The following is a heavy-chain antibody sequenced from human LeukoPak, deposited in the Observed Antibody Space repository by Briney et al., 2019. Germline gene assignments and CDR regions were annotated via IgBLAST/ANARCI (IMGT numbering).Heavy chain of an antibody. CDR2: ISYDGSNK. Sequence: GGSLRLSCAASGFTFSSYAMHWVRQAPGKGMEWVAVISYDGSNKYYADSVKGRFTISRDNSKNTLYLQMNSLRAEDTAVYYCARVQVPYDCSGYFNYWGQGTLVTVSS. CDR1: GFTFSSYA. V-gene: IGHV3-30-3*01. J-gene: IGHJ4*02. D-gene: IGHD3-22*01. CDR3: ARVQVPYDCSGYFNY.